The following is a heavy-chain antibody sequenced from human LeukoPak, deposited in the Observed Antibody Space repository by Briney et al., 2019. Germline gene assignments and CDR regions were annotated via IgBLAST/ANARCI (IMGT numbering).Heavy chain of an antibody. CDR1: GGSISSGGYS. Sequence: SQTLSLTCAVSGGSISSGGYSWSWIRQPPGKGLEWIGYIYHSGSTYYNPSLKSRVTISVDRSKNQFSLKLSSVTAADTAVYYCARVLYGDYHGYFDYWGQGTLVTVSS. D-gene: IGHD4-17*01. V-gene: IGHV4-30-2*01. CDR2: IYHSGST. J-gene: IGHJ4*02. CDR3: ARVLYGDYHGYFDY.